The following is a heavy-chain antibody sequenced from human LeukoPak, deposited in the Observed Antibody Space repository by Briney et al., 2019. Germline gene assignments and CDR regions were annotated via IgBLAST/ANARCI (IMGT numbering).Heavy chain of an antibody. J-gene: IGHJ5*02. CDR1: GFTFSSYS. V-gene: IGHV3-7*04. Sequence: GGSLRLSCAASGFTFSSYSMNWVRQAPGKGLEWVANIKQDGSEKYYVDSVKGRFTISTDVARSSLYLQMNSLRAEDTAVYYCAGGGSWGQGTLVTVSS. CDR3: AGGGS. CDR2: IKQDGSEK.